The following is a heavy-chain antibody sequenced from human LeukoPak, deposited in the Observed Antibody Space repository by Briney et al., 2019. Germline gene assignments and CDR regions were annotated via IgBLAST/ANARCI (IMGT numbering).Heavy chain of an antibody. D-gene: IGHD3-22*01. Sequence: GGSLRLSCAASGFTFSDHYMDWVRQAPGKGLERVGRTRNKANSYTTEYAASVKGRFTISRDDSKNSLYLQMNSLKTEDTAVYYCAREWEDYDSSGYYYFDYWGQGTLVTVSS. J-gene: IGHJ4*02. CDR3: AREWEDYDSSGYYYFDY. V-gene: IGHV3-72*01. CDR2: TRNKANSYTT. CDR1: GFTFSDHY.